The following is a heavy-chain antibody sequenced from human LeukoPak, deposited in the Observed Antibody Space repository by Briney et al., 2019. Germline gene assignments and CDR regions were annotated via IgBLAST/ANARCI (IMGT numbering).Heavy chain of an antibody. D-gene: IGHD6-19*01. J-gene: IGHJ3*02. V-gene: IGHV1-69*04. CDR2: IIPILGIA. Sequence: AASVKVSCKASGGTFSSYAISWVRQAPGQGLEWMGRIIPILGIANYAQKFQGRVTITADKSTSTAYMELSSLRSEDTAVYYCVRDRASSGWYQGIDIWGQGTMVTVSS. CDR1: GGTFSSYA. CDR3: VRDRASSGWYQGIDI.